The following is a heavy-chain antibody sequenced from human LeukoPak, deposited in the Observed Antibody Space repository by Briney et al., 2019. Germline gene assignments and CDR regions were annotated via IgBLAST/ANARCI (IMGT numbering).Heavy chain of an antibody. J-gene: IGHJ4*02. CDR3: AIGHYYYDSSGSDY. CDR2: IIPILGIA. CDR1: GGTFSSYA. Sequence: GASVKVSCKASGGTFSSYAIRWVRPAPGQGLEWMGRIIPILGIANYAQKFQGRVTITADKSMSTAYMELSSLRSEGTAVYYCAIGHYYYDSSGSDYWGQGTLVTVSS. D-gene: IGHD3-22*01. V-gene: IGHV1-69*04.